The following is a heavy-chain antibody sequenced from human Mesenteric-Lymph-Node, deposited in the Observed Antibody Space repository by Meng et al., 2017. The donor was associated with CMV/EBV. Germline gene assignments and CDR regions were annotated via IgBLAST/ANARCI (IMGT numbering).Heavy chain of an antibody. Sequence: GGSLRLSCAASGITFSSYAMHWVRQAPGKGLEWAAVISYDGNNKYYADSVKGRFTISRDKSKNTLYLQVNSLRAEDTAVYYCATSGYDYRDAFDVWGQGTMGT. D-gene: IGHD5-12*01. CDR3: ATSGYDYRDAFDV. CDR1: GITFSSYA. J-gene: IGHJ3*01. V-gene: IGHV3-30-3*01. CDR2: ISYDGNNK.